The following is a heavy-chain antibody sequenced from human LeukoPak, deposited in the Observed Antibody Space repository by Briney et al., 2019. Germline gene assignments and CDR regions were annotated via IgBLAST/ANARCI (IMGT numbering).Heavy chain of an antibody. CDR1: GFTFSNFA. D-gene: IGHD6-19*01. CDR2: NSGSGGST. J-gene: IGHJ4*02. CDR3: AKMVHTEQWLVPFDY. Sequence: GGSLRLSCAASGFTFSNFAMNWVRQAPGKGLEWVSTNSGSGGSTYYADSVKGRYTISRDNSKNTLYLQMNSLRAEDTAVYYCAKMVHTEQWLVPFDYWGQGTLVTVSP. V-gene: IGHV3-23*01.